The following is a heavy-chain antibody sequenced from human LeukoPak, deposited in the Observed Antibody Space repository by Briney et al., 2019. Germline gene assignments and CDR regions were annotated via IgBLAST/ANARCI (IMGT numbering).Heavy chain of an antibody. CDR1: GYTFTGYY. CDR2: INPNSGGT. CDR3: ARGVMIVAPHYYYGMDV. D-gene: IGHD3-22*01. J-gene: IGHJ6*02. Sequence: GASVKVSCKASGYTFTGYYMHWVRQAPGQGIEWMGWINPNSGGTNYAQKFQGRVTMTRDTSISTAYMELSRLRSDDTAVYYCARGVMIVAPHYYYGMDVWGQGTTVTVSS. V-gene: IGHV1-2*02.